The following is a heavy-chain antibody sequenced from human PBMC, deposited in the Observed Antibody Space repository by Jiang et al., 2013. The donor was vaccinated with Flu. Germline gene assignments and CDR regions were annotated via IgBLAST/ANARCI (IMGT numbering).Heavy chain of an antibody. CDR3: AGVDTAMVHPNFDY. Sequence: GLVKPSETLSLTCTVSGGSISSYYWSWIRQPPGKGLEWIGYIYYSGSTNYNPSLKSRVTISVDTSKNQFSLKLSSVTAADTAVYYCAGVDTAMVHPNFDYWGQGTLVTVSS. D-gene: IGHD5-18*01. CDR1: GGSISSYY. V-gene: IGHV4-59*01. J-gene: IGHJ4*02. CDR2: IYYSGST.